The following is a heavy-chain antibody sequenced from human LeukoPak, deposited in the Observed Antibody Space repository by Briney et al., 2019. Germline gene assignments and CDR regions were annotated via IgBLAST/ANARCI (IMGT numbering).Heavy chain of an antibody. D-gene: IGHD1-26*01. J-gene: IGHJ6*03. Sequence: PGRSLRLSCAASGFTFNSYGMHWVRQAPGKGLGWVAVIPYDGSNKYYADSVKGRFTISRDNSKNTLYLQMNSLRAEDTALYYCAKLSGATEGYYYYYMDVWGKGTTVTVSS. CDR2: IPYDGSNK. CDR1: GFTFNSYG. CDR3: AKLSGATEGYYYYYMDV. V-gene: IGHV3-30*18.